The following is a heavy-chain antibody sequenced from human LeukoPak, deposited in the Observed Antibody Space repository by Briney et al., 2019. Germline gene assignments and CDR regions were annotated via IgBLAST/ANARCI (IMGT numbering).Heavy chain of an antibody. CDR2: INWNGGST. V-gene: IGHV3-20*04. CDR3: ARLDQLREIYFDY. Sequence: GGSLRLSCAASGFTFDDYGMSWVRQAPGKGLEWGSGINWNGGSTGYADSVKGRFANSRNNAKNSLYLQMNSLRAEDTALYYCARLDQLREIYFDYWGQGTLVTVSS. J-gene: IGHJ4*02. D-gene: IGHD2-2*01. CDR1: GFTFDDYG.